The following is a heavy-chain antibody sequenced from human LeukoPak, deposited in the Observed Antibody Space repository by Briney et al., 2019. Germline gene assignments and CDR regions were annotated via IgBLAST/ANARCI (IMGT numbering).Heavy chain of an antibody. CDR2: ILASGGGDST. V-gene: IGHV3-23*01. CDR3: ARGSIAAAGANDY. D-gene: IGHD6-13*01. Sequence: EGSLRLSCAASGFTFKNHAMSWVRQAPGKGLEWVSAILASGGGDSTYTADSMKGRFTISRDNSKNTLYLQMNSLRAEDTAVYYCARGSIAAAGANDYWGQGTLVTVSS. J-gene: IGHJ4*02. CDR1: GFTFKNHA.